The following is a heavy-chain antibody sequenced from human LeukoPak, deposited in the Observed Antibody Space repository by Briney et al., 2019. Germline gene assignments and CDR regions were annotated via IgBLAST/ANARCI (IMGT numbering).Heavy chain of an antibody. D-gene: IGHD3-10*01. CDR2: ISTYGGST. V-gene: IGHV3-64*01. Sequence: GGSLRLSCAASGFSFSNYAMHWVRQAPGKGLEYVSRISTYGGSTYHANSVKGRFTISRDNSKNTLYLQMGSLRTEDMAVYYCATSLIWFGELSAPFDYWGQGTLVTVSS. J-gene: IGHJ4*02. CDR1: GFSFSNYA. CDR3: ATSLIWFGELSAPFDY.